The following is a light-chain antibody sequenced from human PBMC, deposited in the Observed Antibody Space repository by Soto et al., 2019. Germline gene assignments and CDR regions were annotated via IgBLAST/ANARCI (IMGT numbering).Light chain of an antibody. CDR3: QQYNSLWT. CDR2: KAS. J-gene: IGKJ1*01. V-gene: IGKV1-5*03. CDR1: QSIGDW. Sequence: DIQMTQSPSALSASVGDRDTNTFRASQSIGDWVAWYQQKPGKAPKLLLYKASTSESRAPSRFSGSGFGTEFTLTINSLQPDDFATYYCQQYNSLWTFGQGTKVDIK.